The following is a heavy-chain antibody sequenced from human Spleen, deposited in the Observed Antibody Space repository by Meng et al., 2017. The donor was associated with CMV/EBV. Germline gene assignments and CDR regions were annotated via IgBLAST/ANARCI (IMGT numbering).Heavy chain of an antibody. V-gene: IGHV3-30*03. CDR2: IGYDGTYK. J-gene: IGHJ6*02. CDR3: ARGGFYDFWSAYGVDV. CDR1: GFTFSNYG. Sequence: GGSLRLSCGASGFTFSNYGMHWVRQAPGKGLEWVAVIGYDGTYKYHADSVQGRFTISRDNTNNTLHLQANSLRGEDTAVYYCARGGFYDFWSAYGVDVWGQGTTVTVSS. D-gene: IGHD3-3*01.